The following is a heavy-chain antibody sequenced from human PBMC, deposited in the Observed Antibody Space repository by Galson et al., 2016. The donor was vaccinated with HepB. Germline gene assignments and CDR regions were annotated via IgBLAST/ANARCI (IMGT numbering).Heavy chain of an antibody. Sequence: SLRLSCAASGFTFSGYAMSWVRQAPGKGLEWVSAVTGSGGSTYYAASVQGRFTISRDNSKNSLFLQMSTLRVEDTAVYFCAKDGEAIPAASVGFAYWGQGIPVTVSS. V-gene: IGHV3-23*01. CDR2: VTGSGGST. CDR1: GFTFSGYA. CDR3: AKDGEAIPAASVGFAY. J-gene: IGHJ4*02. D-gene: IGHD2-2*01.